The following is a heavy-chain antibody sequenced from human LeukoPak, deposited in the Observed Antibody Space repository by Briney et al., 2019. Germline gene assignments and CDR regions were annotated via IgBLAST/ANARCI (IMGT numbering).Heavy chain of an antibody. CDR3: ARGVGIYNYFDC. V-gene: IGHV3-53*04. J-gene: IGHJ4*02. CDR2: IYTTGIT. Sequence: GGSLRLSCAASGFTVSSNYMSWARQAPGKGLEWVSVIYTTGITYYADSVKDRLTISSHNSDNTLYLQMNSLRTEDTAVYYCARGVGIYNYFDCWGQGTLVTVSS. D-gene: IGHD1-26*01. CDR1: GFTVSSNY.